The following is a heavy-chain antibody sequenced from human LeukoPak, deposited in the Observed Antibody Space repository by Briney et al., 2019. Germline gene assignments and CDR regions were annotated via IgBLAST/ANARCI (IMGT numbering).Heavy chain of an antibody. J-gene: IGHJ1*01. D-gene: IGHD3-10*01. V-gene: IGHV4-34*01. Sequence: SETLSLACAVYGGSFSGYYWSWIRQPPGKGLEWIGEINHSGSTNYNPSLKSRVTISVDTSKNQFSLKLSSVTAADTAVYCCARAPYHGSGSYKHWGQGTLVTVSS. CDR3: ARAPYHGSGSYKH. CDR1: GGSFSGYY. CDR2: INHSGST.